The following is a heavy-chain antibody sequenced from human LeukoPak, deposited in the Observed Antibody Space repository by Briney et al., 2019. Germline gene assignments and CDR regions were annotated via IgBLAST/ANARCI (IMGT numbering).Heavy chain of an antibody. D-gene: IGHD1-26*01. Sequence: GGSLRLSCAASGFTFSSYAMSWVRQAPGKGLEWVSAISGSGGSTYYAGSVKGRFTISRDNSKNTLYLQMNSLRAEDTAVYYCAKVSAWAMVGATYFDYWGQGTLVTVSS. CDR3: AKVSAWAMVGATYFDY. CDR1: GFTFSSYA. J-gene: IGHJ4*02. CDR2: ISGSGGST. V-gene: IGHV3-23*01.